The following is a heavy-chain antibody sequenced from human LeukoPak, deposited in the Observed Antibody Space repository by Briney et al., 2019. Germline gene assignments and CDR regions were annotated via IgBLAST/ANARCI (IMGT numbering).Heavy chain of an antibody. CDR1: GFTFSSYS. Sequence: GGSLRLSCAASGFTFSSYSMNWVRQAPGKGLEWVSSISSSSSYIYYADSVKGRFTISRDNAQNSLYLQMNSLRAEDTPGYYCARVLAAHHNWFDPLRQGGMVSVRS. CDR2: ISSSSSYI. V-gene: IGHV3-21*01. D-gene: IGHD6-13*01. CDR3: ARVLAAHHNWFDP. J-gene: IGHJ5*02.